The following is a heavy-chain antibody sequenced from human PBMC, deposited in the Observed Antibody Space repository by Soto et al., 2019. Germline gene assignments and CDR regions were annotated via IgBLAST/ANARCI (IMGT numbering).Heavy chain of an antibody. V-gene: IGHV4-59*01. CDR2: IHYSGST. J-gene: IGHJ4*02. CDR3: ARGLAAAGPDY. Sequence: TXXTLSLPFTVSGGSISSYYWRWILQSPGKGLEWIGYIHYSGSTNYNPSLKGRVTISVGTSKKQFSLNLSSVTAADTAVYYCARGLAAAGPDYWGQGTLVTVSS. D-gene: IGHD6-13*01. CDR1: GGSISSYY.